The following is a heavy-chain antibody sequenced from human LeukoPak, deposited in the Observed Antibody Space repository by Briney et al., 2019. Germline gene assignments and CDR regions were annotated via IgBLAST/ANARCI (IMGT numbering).Heavy chain of an antibody. J-gene: IGHJ4*02. Sequence: PSETLSLTCTVSGGSISSYYWSWIRQPVGKGLEWIGRIYTSGSTNYNPSLKSRVTMSVDTSKSQFSLKLSSVTAADTAVYYWARVDSSSWYGGNYFDYWGQGTLVTVSS. CDR2: IYTSGST. V-gene: IGHV4-4*07. CDR3: ARVDSSSWYGGNYFDY. CDR1: GGSISSYY. D-gene: IGHD6-13*01.